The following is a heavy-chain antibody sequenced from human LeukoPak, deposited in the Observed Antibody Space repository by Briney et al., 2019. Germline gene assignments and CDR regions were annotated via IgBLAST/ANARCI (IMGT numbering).Heavy chain of an antibody. CDR1: GYTFTSYY. CDR3: ARNAKYSSSYVSYYYYMDV. CDR2: INPSGGST. Sequence: ASVKVSCKASGYTFTSYYMHWVRQAPGQGLEWMGIINPSGGSTSYAQKFQGRVTMTRDMSMSTVYMELSSLRSEDTAVYYCARNAKYSSSYVSYYYYMDVWGKGTTVTVSS. V-gene: IGHV1-46*01. D-gene: IGHD6-6*01. J-gene: IGHJ6*03.